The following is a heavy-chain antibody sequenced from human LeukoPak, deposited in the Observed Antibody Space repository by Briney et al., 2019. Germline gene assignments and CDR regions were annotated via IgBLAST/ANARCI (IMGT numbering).Heavy chain of an antibody. V-gene: IGHV1-46*01. CDR3: ARPVDTASLVN. CDR1: GYTFINYY. J-gene: IGHJ4*02. D-gene: IGHD5-18*01. Sequence: ASVKISCKASGYTFINYYMHWVRQAPGQGLEWMGIINPSGGSAYYAQKFQGRVTMTSDVSTSTFHMELSSLRSEDTAVYYCARPVDTASLVNWGQGTLVTVSS. CDR2: INPSGGSA.